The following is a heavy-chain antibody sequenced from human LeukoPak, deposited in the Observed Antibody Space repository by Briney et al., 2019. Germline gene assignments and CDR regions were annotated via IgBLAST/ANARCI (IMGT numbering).Heavy chain of an antibody. D-gene: IGHD3-22*01. CDR1: GFTFSSYS. Sequence: PGGSLRLSCAASGFTFSSYSMNWVRQAPGKGLEWVSSVSSSSSYIYYADSVKGRFTISRDNAKNSLYLQMNSLRAEDTAVYYCARDRYYDSSGYFDAFDIWGQGTMVTVSS. CDR3: ARDRYYDSSGYFDAFDI. CDR2: VSSSSSYI. J-gene: IGHJ3*02. V-gene: IGHV3-21*01.